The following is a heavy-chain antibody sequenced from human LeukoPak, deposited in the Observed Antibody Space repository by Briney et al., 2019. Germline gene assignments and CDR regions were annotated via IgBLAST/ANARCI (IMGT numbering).Heavy chain of an antibody. CDR3: ARQLGYCSGGSCYFLYYGMDV. D-gene: IGHD2-15*01. V-gene: IGHV4-39*01. CDR2: IYYSGST. Sequence: PSETLSLTCTVSGGSISSSSYYWGWIRQPPGKGLEWIGSIYYSGSTYYNPSLKSRVTISVDTSKNQFSLKLSSVTAADTAVYYCARQLGYCSGGSCYFLYYGMDVWGQGTTVTVSS. J-gene: IGHJ6*02. CDR1: GGSISSSSYY.